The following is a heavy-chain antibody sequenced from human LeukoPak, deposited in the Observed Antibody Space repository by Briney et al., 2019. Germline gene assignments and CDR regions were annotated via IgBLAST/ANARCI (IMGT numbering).Heavy chain of an antibody. J-gene: IGHJ4*02. Sequence: PSETLSLTCTVSGGSISSSRYYWGWIRQPPGKGLEWIGNIYYSGSTYYNPPLRSRLTISLDTSKNQFSLTLSSVTAADTAVYYCARLQYYYDSNGYYSLYYFDYWGQGTVVTVSS. V-gene: IGHV4-39*01. CDR3: ARLQYYYDSNGYYSLYYFDY. CDR1: GGSISSSRYY. D-gene: IGHD3-22*01. CDR2: IYYSGST.